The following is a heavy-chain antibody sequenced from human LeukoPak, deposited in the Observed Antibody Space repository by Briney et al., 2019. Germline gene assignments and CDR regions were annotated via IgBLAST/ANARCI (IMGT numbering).Heavy chain of an antibody. CDR1: GSSVSSGSYY. D-gene: IGHD2-21*02. V-gene: IGHV4-61*01. J-gene: IGHJ4*02. Sequence: PSETLSLTCSVSGSSVSSGSYYWNWIRQPPGKGLEWIGYIYYSGSTNYNPSLKSRVTISLDTSKNQFSLNLNSVTAADTAVYYCARFVVTGPYYFDYWGQGTLVTVSS. CDR2: IYYSGST. CDR3: ARFVVTGPYYFDY.